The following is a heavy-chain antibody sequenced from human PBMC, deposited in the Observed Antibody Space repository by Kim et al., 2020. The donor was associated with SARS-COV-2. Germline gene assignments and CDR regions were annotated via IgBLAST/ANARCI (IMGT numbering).Heavy chain of an antibody. Sequence: ASVKVSCKASGYTFTSYGISWVRQAPGQGLEWMGWISAYNGNTNYAQKLQGRVTMTTDTSTSTAYMELRSLRSDDTAVYYCAREAVAFDGYKYYFDYWGQGTLVTVSS. CDR2: ISAYNGNT. CDR3: AREAVAFDGYKYYFDY. J-gene: IGHJ4*02. D-gene: IGHD3-3*02. V-gene: IGHV1-18*01. CDR1: GYTFTSYG.